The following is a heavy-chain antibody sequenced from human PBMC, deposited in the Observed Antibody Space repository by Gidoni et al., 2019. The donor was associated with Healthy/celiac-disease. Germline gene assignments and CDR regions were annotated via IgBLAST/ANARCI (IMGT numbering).Heavy chain of an antibody. CDR1: GFTFSSYA. CDR3: AKARGYYDILTGYYEFDY. J-gene: IGHJ4*02. D-gene: IGHD3-9*01. CDR2: ISGSGGST. V-gene: IGHV3-23*01. Sequence: AASGFTFSSYAMSWVRQAPGKGREWVSAISGSGGSTYYADTVKGRFTISRDNSKNTLYLQMNSLRAEDTAVYYCAKARGYYDILTGYYEFDYWGQGTLVTVSS.